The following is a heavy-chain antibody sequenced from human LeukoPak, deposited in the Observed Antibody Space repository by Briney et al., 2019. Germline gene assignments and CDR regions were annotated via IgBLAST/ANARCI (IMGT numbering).Heavy chain of an antibody. CDR3: AREKRTAATVPDWFDP. D-gene: IGHD2-15*01. CDR2: IYYSGST. Sequence: PSETLSLTCTVSGGSISSYYWSWIRQPPGRGLEWIGYIYYSGSTNYNPSLKSRVTISVDTSKNQFSLKLSSVTAADTAVYYCAREKRTAATVPDWFDPWGQGALVTVSS. CDR1: GGSISSYY. J-gene: IGHJ5*02. V-gene: IGHV4-59*12.